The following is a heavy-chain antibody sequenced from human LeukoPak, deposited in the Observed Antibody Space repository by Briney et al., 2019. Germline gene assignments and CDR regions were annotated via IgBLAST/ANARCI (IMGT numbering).Heavy chain of an antibody. CDR1: GGSISSYY. V-gene: IGHV4-4*07. CDR2: IYTSGST. Sequence: SETLSLTCTVSGGSISSYYWSWIRQPAGKGLEWIGRIYTSGSTNYNPSLKSRVTMSVDTSKNQFSLKLSSVTAADTAVYYCAREGGYCSSTSCYGTFDYWGQGTLVTVSS. D-gene: IGHD2-2*01. J-gene: IGHJ4*02. CDR3: AREGGYCSSTSCYGTFDY.